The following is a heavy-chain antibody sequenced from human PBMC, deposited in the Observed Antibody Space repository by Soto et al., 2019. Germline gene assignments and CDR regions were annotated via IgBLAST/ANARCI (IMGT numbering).Heavy chain of an antibody. CDR1: GFAVSSNY. V-gene: IGHV3-66*01. CDR3: ASMYSPIFAY. J-gene: IGHJ4*02. Sequence: PRGSLRLSCAASGFAVSSNYMSWVHQAPGMGLEWVSVTYSDGGTYYADSVKGRFTISRDNSKNTLYLQMNTLRVQDTAVYYCASMYSPIFAYWGQG. D-gene: IGHD1-26*01. CDR2: TYSDGGT.